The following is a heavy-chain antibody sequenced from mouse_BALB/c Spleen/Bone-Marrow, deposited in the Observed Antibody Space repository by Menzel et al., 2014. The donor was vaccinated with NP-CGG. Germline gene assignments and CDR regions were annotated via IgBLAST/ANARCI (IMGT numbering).Heavy chain of an antibody. CDR1: GFDFSSYW. V-gene: IGHV4-1*02. J-gene: IGHJ3*01. CDR2: INPDSNTI. D-gene: IGHD1-1*01. CDR3: ARMGHYGWFAY. Sequence: EVQLVESGGGLVQPGGSLKLSCAASGFDFSSYWMSWVRQAPGKGLEWIGEINPDSNTINYTPSLKDKFIISRNNAKNTLYLQMGKVRSEDTALYYCARMGHYGWFAYWGQGTLVTVSA.